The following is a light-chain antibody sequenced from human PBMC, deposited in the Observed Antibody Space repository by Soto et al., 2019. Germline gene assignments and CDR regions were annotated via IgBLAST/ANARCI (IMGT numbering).Light chain of an antibody. CDR1: QNIRGD. CDR3: QQFSNWT. Sequence: IGVSQCLSTPSVSPGERVTLLGRASQNIRGDLAWYQQKPGQAHRSHMYGESIRATGIPARFSGSGSGTDFTLTISGLKSEDVALNNGQQFSNWTFAQGTKVDIK. CDR2: GES. V-gene: IGKV3-15*01. J-gene: IGKJ1*01.